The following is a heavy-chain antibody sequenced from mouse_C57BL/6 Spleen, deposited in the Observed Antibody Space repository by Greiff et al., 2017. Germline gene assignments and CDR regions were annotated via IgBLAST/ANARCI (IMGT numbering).Heavy chain of an antibody. J-gene: IGHJ3*01. Sequence: VQLQQSGAELVRPGASVKLSCTASRFNIKDYYMHWVKQRPEQGLEWIGWIDPENGDTEYASKFQGKATITADTSSNTAYLQLSSLTSEGTAVYYCTAYLFAYWGQGTLVTVSA. CDR2: IDPENGDT. CDR1: RFNIKDYY. V-gene: IGHV14-4*01. CDR3: TAYLFAY. D-gene: IGHD5-1*01.